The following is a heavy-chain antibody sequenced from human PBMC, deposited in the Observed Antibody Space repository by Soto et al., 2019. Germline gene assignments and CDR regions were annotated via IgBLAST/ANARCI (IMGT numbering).Heavy chain of an antibody. CDR1: GFTFTKSG. CDR3: AKDGLSDSPSAIDY. V-gene: IGHV3-23*01. CDR2: IGGSGRKT. Sequence: PGGSLRLSCAASGFTFTKSGMSWVRQAPGKGLEWVAGIGGSGRKTYYADSVKGRFSISRDNSKNSLFLQMNSLSADDTAIYYCAKDGLSDSPSAIDYWGLGTLVTVFS. D-gene: IGHD6-13*01. J-gene: IGHJ4*02.